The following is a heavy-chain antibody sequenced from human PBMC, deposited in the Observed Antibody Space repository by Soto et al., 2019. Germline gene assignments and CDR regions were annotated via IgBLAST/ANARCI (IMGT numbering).Heavy chain of an antibody. CDR1: GGSISSSSYY. Sequence: SETLSLTCTVSGGSISSSSYYWGWIRQPPGKGLEWIGSIYYSGSTYYNPSLKSRVTISVDTSKNQFSLKLSSVTAADTAVYYCAREPRSSGYDAFDIWGQGTMVTVSS. CDR3: AREPRSSGYDAFDI. D-gene: IGHD6-25*01. V-gene: IGHV4-39*02. CDR2: IYYSGST. J-gene: IGHJ3*02.